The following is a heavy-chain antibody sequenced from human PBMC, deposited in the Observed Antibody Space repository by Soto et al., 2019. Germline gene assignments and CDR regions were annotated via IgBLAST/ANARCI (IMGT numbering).Heavy chain of an antibody. D-gene: IGHD5-12*01. Sequence: ASVKVSCKTSGYTFTSYGISWVRQAPGQGLEWMEWISAYNGNTNYAQNLQGRVTMTTDTSTSTAYMELRSLRSDDTAVYYCARDSKEIVATWFDYWGQGIQVTVSS. CDR1: GYTFTSYG. V-gene: IGHV1-18*01. J-gene: IGHJ4*02. CDR3: ARDSKEIVATWFDY. CDR2: ISAYNGNT.